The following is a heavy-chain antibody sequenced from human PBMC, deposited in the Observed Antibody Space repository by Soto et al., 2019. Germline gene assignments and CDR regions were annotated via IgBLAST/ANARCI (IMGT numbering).Heavy chain of an antibody. CDR1: GFTFSSYA. Sequence: EVQLLESGGGLVQPGGSLRLSCAASGFTFSSYAMSWVRQAPGKGLEWVSAISGSGGSTYYADSVKGRFTISRDNSKNTLYLQMNSLRAEDTAVYYCAKDHPKRPYYYDSSGYYFDYWGQGTLVTVSS. D-gene: IGHD3-22*01. CDR3: AKDHPKRPYYYDSSGYYFDY. V-gene: IGHV3-23*01. CDR2: ISGSGGST. J-gene: IGHJ4*02.